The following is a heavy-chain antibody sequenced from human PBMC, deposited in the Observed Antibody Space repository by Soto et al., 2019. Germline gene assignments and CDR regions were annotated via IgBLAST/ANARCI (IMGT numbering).Heavy chain of an antibody. Sequence: ASVKVSCKASGGTFSSYAISWVRQAPGQGLEWMGGIIPIFGTANYAQKFQGRVTITADESTSTAYMELSSLRSEDTAVYYCARPEQDGITGTTYYYYGMDVRAQGTTVTVSS. V-gene: IGHV1-69*13. CDR1: GGTFSSYA. CDR2: IIPIFGTA. D-gene: IGHD1-7*01. J-gene: IGHJ6*02. CDR3: ARPEQDGITGTTYYYYGMDV.